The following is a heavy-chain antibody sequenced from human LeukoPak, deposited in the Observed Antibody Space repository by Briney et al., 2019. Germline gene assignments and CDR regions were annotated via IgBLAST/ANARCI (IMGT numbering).Heavy chain of an antibody. D-gene: IGHD3-10*01. CDR1: GYTFTSYD. CDR3: AREWFGDLLNGMDV. J-gene: IGHJ6*02. Sequence: GASAKVSCKASGYTFTSYDINWVRQATGQGLEWMGWMNPNSGNTGYAQKFQGRVTMTRTTSISTAYMELSSLGSEDTAVYYCAREWFGDLLNGMDVWGQGTTVTVSS. CDR2: MNPNSGNT. V-gene: IGHV1-8*01.